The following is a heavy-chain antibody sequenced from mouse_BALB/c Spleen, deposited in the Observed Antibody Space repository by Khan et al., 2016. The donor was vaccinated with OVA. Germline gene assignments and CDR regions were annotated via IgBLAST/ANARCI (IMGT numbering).Heavy chain of an antibody. CDR3: ARRTTGYAMDY. D-gene: IGHD2-14*01. CDR2: INPRSSYT. J-gene: IGHJ4*01. V-gene: IGHV1-4*01. Sequence: QVQLQQSGAELARPGASVKMPCKASGYTFTSNTMHWVKQRPGQGLEWIGYINPRSSYTNYNQKFKDKATLTADKSSSTAYMQLSSLTFEDSAVYYCARRTTGYAMDYWGQGTSVTVSS. CDR1: GYTFTSNT.